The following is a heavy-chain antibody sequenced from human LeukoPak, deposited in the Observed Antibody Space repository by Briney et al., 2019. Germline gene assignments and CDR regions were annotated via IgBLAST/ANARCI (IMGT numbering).Heavy chain of an antibody. CDR3: ARHLRYDFWSGYSPTHNWFDP. J-gene: IGHJ5*02. CDR2: IYRSGIT. Sequence: SETLSLTCTVSGGSISSGGYYWSWIRQPPGKGLEWIGYIYRSGITYYNPSLKSRVTISVDTSKNQFSLKLSSVTAADTAVYYCARHLRYDFWSGYSPTHNWFDPWGQGTLVTVSS. V-gene: IGHV4-30-2*03. D-gene: IGHD3-3*01. CDR1: GGSISSGGYY.